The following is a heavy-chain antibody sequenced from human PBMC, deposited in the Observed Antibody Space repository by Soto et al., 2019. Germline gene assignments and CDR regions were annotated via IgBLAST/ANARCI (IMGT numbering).Heavy chain of an antibody. Sequence: QVQLVQSGAEVKRPGASVKVSCKASGYTFLNYDVAWVRRAPGQGLEWLGWISISKGKTYYEQRLQGRVTMTTDTATTTAYMEVTSLRSDDTAVYFCGRKRYIGNFGLDVWGQGTTVTVSS. J-gene: IGHJ6*02. CDR1: GYTFLNYD. CDR3: GRKRYIGNFGLDV. V-gene: IGHV1-18*01. D-gene: IGHD1-26*01. CDR2: ISISKGKT.